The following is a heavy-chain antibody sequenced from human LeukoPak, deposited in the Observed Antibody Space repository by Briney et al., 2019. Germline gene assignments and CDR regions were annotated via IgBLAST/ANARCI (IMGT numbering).Heavy chain of an antibody. CDR2: IIPIFGAT. Sequence: ASVKVSCKAPGGTFSNFAITWVRQGPGQGLEWMGGIIPIFGATTYSQKFQGRVTITADESTTTAYMELSGLRSDDSAVYYCARGTTPVRFLEWTYWGQGTLVTVSS. J-gene: IGHJ4*02. V-gene: IGHV1-69*01. CDR3: ARGTTPVRFLEWTY. D-gene: IGHD3-3*01. CDR1: GGTFSNFA.